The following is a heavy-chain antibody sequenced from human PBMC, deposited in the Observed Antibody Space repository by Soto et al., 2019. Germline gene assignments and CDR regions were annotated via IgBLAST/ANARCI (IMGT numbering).Heavy chain of an antibody. Sequence: GGSLRLSCAASGFTFSSYAMHWVRQAPGKGLEWVAVISYDGSNKYYADSVKGRFTISRDNSKNTLYLQMNSLRAEDTAVYYCARADTIFGVGLGPHFDYWGQGTLVTVSS. D-gene: IGHD3-3*01. CDR3: ARADTIFGVGLGPHFDY. V-gene: IGHV3-30-3*01. CDR2: ISYDGSNK. CDR1: GFTFSSYA. J-gene: IGHJ4*02.